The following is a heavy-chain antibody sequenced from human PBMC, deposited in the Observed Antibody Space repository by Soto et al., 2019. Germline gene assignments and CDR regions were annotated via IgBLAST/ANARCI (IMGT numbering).Heavy chain of an antibody. J-gene: IGHJ5*02. Sequence: QVQLLQSGAEVKRPGASVNVSCKAFGYTFTTYYMHWVRQAPGQGLEWMGMINPTSGSTTYAQNFRGKATMTRDKPTKTVYREQNSLRSKARPFFSWAKLDIGGLSTAPGGQEPRVTVSS. D-gene: IGHD3-16*01. CDR3: AKLDIGGLSTAP. CDR1: GYTFTTYY. V-gene: IGHV1-46*01. CDR2: INPTSGST.